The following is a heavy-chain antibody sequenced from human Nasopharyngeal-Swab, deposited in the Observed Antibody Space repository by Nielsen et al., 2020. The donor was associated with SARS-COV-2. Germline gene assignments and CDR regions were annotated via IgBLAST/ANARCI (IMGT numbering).Heavy chain of an antibody. D-gene: IGHD5-12*01. J-gene: IGHJ4*02. Sequence: GASLKISCAASGFTFSSYWMSWVRQAPGKVLEWVANIKQDGSEKYYVDSVKGRFTISRDNAKNSLYLQMNSLRAEDTAVYYCARDEEPVHSGYDFFDYWGQGTLVTVSS. CDR1: GFTFSSYW. V-gene: IGHV3-7*01. CDR3: ARDEEPVHSGYDFFDY. CDR2: IKQDGSEK.